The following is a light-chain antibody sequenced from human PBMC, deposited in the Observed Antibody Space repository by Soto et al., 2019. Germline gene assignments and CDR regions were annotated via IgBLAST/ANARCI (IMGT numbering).Light chain of an antibody. V-gene: IGKV1-33*01. CDR2: DVS. CDR3: QQYDKQPVT. Sequence: DIQMTQSPSSLCASVGDRVTITFQASQDITNFLNWYHQKTGKAPHILIYDVSNLQPGVASRFSGSGSGTHCTFTINSVQPEDIGTFYCQQYDKQPVTFGGGTKVDIK. CDR1: QDITNF. J-gene: IGKJ4*01.